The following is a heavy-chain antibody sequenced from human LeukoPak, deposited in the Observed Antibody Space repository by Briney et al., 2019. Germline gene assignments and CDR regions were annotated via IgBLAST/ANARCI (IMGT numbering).Heavy chain of an antibody. Sequence: PGGSLRLSCAASGFTFSSYGMHWVRQAPGKGLEWVAFIRYDGSNKYYADSVKGRFTISRDNSKNTLYLQMNSLRAEDTAVYYCAKDWQDYGDPSPVDYWGQGTLVTVSS. CDR1: GFTFSSYG. D-gene: IGHD4-17*01. J-gene: IGHJ4*02. CDR2: IRYDGSNK. CDR3: AKDWQDYGDPSPVDY. V-gene: IGHV3-30*02.